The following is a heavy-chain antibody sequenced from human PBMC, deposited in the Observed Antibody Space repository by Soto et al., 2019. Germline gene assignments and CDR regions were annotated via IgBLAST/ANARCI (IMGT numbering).Heavy chain of an antibody. CDR1: GYAFASSY. D-gene: IGHD3-16*01. Sequence: ASVKVSCKASGYAFASSYMHWVRHAPGQGLEWMGIINPSGGSTSYAQKFQGRVTMTRDTSTSTVYMELSSLRSEDTAVYYCARVGGQWIDAFDIWGQGTMVT. CDR3: ARVGGQWIDAFDI. CDR2: INPSGGST. J-gene: IGHJ3*02. V-gene: IGHV1-46*03.